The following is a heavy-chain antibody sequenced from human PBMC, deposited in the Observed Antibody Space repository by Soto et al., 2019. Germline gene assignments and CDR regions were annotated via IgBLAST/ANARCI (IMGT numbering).Heavy chain of an antibody. D-gene: IGHD5-12*01. CDR3: VREAYIGYGHAMYH. CDR1: GVSISSYY. CDR2: NYYSGTT. Sequence: PSETLSLTCAVSGVSISSYYWSWIRQPPGKGLEWIGYNYYSGTTNYNPSLKSRVTISVDTSKNQFFLRLTSVTAADTAVYYCVREAYIGYGHAMYHWAPGTLVTVSS. J-gene: IGHJ5*02. V-gene: IGHV4-59*01.